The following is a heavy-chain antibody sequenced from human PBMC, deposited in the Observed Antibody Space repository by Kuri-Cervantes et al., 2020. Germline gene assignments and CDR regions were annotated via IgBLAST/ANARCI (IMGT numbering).Heavy chain of an antibody. V-gene: IGHV3-48*01. J-gene: IGHJ4*02. Sequence: LSLSCSGSGFIFCDYSMNWVRQAPGKGLELVAYISGGGTTYYHADSVKGRFSISRDNAKNLLYLQMNSLRVEDTAVYYCERGLGTYYYDTRGPLWGQGALVTVSS. CDR3: ERGLGTYYYDTRGPL. CDR2: ISGGGTTY. CDR1: GFIFCDYS. D-gene: IGHD3-22*01.